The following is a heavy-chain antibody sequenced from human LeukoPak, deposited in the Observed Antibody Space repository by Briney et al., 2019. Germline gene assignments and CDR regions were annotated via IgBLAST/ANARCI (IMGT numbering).Heavy chain of an antibody. CDR1: GFTFSSYS. V-gene: IGHV3-21*01. D-gene: IGHD5-18*01. CDR2: ISSSSSYI. Sequence: GGPLRLSCAASGFTFSSYSMNWVRQAPGKGLEWVSSISSSSSYIYYADSVKGRFTISRDNAKNSLYLQMNSLRAEDTAVYYCARGGAMVTAWFDPWGQGTLVTVSS. J-gene: IGHJ5*02. CDR3: ARGGAMVTAWFDP.